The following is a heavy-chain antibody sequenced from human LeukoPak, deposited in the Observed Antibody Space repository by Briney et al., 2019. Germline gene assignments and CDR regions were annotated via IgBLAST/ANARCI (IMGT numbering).Heavy chain of an antibody. J-gene: IGHJ4*02. D-gene: IGHD6-19*01. V-gene: IGHV4-59*01. CDR3: ARGLVDGTGFDY. CDR2: IYYSGST. Sequence: SETLSLTCTVSGGSISSYYWSWIRQPPGKGLEWIGYIYYSGSTNYNPSLKSRVTISVDTSKNQFSLKLSSVTVADTAVYYCARGLVDGTGFDYWGQGTLVTVSS. CDR1: GGSISSYY.